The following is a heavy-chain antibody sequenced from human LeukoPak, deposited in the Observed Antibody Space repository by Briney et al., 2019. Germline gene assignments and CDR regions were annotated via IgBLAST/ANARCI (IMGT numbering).Heavy chain of an antibody. CDR1: GFTFSSYW. V-gene: IGHV3-7*05. Sequence: PGGSLRLSCAASGFTFSSYWMSWVRQAPGKGLEWVANIKQDGSEKYYVDSVTGRFTISRDNAKNPLYLQMNSLRAEDTAVYYCARDSGPNGMDVWGQGTTVTVSS. CDR3: ARDSGPNGMDV. J-gene: IGHJ6*02. CDR2: IKQDGSEK.